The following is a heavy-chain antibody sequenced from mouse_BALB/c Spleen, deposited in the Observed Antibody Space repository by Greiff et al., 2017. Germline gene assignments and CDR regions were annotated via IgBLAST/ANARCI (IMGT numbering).Heavy chain of an antibody. CDR1: GFTFSDYG. Sequence: EVQGVESGGGLVQPGGSRKLSCAASGFTFSDYGMAWVRQAPGKGPEWVAFISNLAYSIYYADTVTGRFTISRENAKNTLYLEMSSLRSEDTAMYYCARVYYGNYVYAMDYWGQGTSVTVSS. J-gene: IGHJ4*01. CDR3: ARVYYGNYVYAMDY. V-gene: IGHV5-15*02. D-gene: IGHD2-1*01. CDR2: ISNLAYSI.